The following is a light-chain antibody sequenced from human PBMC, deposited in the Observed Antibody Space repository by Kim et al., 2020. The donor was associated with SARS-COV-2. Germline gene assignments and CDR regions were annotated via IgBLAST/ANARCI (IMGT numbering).Light chain of an antibody. Sequence: QSITISCTGTSSDVGGYNYVSWYQQHPGKAPNLMIYDVSNRPSGVSNRFSGSKSGNTASLTISGLQAEDEADYYCSSYTSSSTHWVFGGGTKLTV. CDR3: SSYTSSSTHWV. V-gene: IGLV2-14*03. CDR2: DVS. CDR1: SSDVGGYNY. J-gene: IGLJ3*02.